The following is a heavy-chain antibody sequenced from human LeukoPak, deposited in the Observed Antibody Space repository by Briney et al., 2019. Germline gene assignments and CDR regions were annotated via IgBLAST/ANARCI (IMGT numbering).Heavy chain of an antibody. CDR3: AKDSAITVAGILMD. CDR2: ISWNSGRI. Sequence: GRSLRLSCAASGFTFDDYAMHWVRQAPGKGLEWVSGISWNSGRIGYADSVKGRFTISRGNAKNSLYLQMNSLRAEDTALYYCAKDSAITVAGILMDWGQGTLVTVSS. J-gene: IGHJ4*02. D-gene: IGHD6-19*01. CDR1: GFTFDDYA. V-gene: IGHV3-9*01.